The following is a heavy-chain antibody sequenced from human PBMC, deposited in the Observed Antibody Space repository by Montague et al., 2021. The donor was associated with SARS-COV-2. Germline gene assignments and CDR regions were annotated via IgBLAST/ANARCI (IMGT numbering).Heavy chain of an antibody. D-gene: IGHD3-10*01. Sequence: SETLSLTCAVSGGSISSDNWWSWVLQSPGKGLEWFGEIFHSGSTNYNPSLESRVTMSVDKSKNDFSLKLSPVTAADTAMYYCARRITMVRGVTKRNNWFDPWGRGILVTVSS. CDR2: IFHSGST. CDR3: ARRITMVRGVTKRNNWFDP. CDR1: GGSISSDNW. V-gene: IGHV4-4*02. J-gene: IGHJ5*02.